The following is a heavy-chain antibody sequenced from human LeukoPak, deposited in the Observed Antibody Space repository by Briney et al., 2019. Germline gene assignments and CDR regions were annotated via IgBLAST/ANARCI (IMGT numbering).Heavy chain of an antibody. CDR2: INHSGST. J-gene: IGHJ6*03. V-gene: IGHV4-34*01. Sequence: SETLSLTCAVYGGSFSGYYWSWIRQPPGKGLEWIGEINHSGSTNYNPSLKSRVTISVDTSKNQFSLKLSSVTAADTAVYYCARGRGDSSSWYSYYYYYMDVRGKGTTVTVSS. CDR1: GGSFSGYY. CDR3: ARGRGDSSSWYSYYYYYMDV. D-gene: IGHD6-13*01.